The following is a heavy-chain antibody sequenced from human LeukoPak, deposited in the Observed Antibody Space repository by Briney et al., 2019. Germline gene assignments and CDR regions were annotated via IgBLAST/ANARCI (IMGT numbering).Heavy chain of an antibody. D-gene: IGHD1-20*01. CDR2: INSAGYNI. J-gene: IGHJ6*03. V-gene: IGHV3-48*04. Sequence: GGSLRLSCIASGFTFSLSSMNWVRQAPGGDLEWLAFINSAGYNIYYAESVKGRFTVSRDNVDNSIHLQMNSLTVEGKAVYDCVRDFGVPSAAPDYNCHYYVDDWGRGTPVIVSS. CDR1: GFTFSLSS. CDR3: VRDFGVPSAAPDYNCHYYVDD.